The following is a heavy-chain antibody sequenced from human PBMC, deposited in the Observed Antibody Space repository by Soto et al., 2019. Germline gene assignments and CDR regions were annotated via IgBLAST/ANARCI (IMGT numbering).Heavy chain of an antibody. J-gene: IGHJ4*02. CDR2: IYYSGST. D-gene: IGHD2-2*01. V-gene: IGHV4-31*03. CDR3: ARDHRSSYCSSTSCPRGYFDY. Sequence: QVQLQESGPGLVKPSQTLSLTCTVSGGSISSGGYYWSWIRQHPGKGLEWIGYIYYSGSTYYNPSLKSRVTISVDTSKNQFSLKLSSVTAADTAVYYCARDHRSSYCSSTSCPRGYFDYWGQGTLVTVSS. CDR1: GGSISSGGYY.